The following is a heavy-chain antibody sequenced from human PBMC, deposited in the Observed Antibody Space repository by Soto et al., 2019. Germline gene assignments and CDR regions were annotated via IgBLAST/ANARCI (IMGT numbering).Heavy chain of an antibody. J-gene: IGHJ4*02. D-gene: IGHD1-20*01. CDR1: GFTFSSYA. CDR2: ISYDGSNK. V-gene: IGHV3-30-3*01. CDR3: ARGGPDREVYTPPDY. Sequence: PGGSLRLSCAASGFTFSSYAMHWVRQAPGKGLEWVAVISYDGSNKYYADSVKGRFTISRDNSKNTLYLQMNSLRAEDTAVYYCARGGPDREVYTPPDYWGQGTLVTVSS.